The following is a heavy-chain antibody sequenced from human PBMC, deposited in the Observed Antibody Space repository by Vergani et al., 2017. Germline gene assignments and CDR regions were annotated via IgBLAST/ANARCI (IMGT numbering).Heavy chain of an antibody. CDR1: GGSISSSNW. J-gene: IGHJ6*02. CDR3: ARGSPRNYDFWSGRYYYYGMDV. CDR2: IYHSGST. D-gene: IGHD3-3*01. V-gene: IGHV4-4*02. Sequence: QVQLQESGPGLVKPSGTLSLTCAVSGGSISSSNWWSWVRQPPGKGLEWIGEIYHSGSTNYNPSLKSRVTISVDKSKNQFSLKLSPVTAADTAVYYCARGSPRNYDFWSGRYYYYGMDVWGQGTTVTVSS.